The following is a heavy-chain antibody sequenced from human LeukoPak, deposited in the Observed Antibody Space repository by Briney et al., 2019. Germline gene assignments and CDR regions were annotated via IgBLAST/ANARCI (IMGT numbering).Heavy chain of an antibody. J-gene: IGHJ4*02. CDR3: TPYDY. Sequence: PGGSLRLSCAASGLTFSSYWMSWVRQAPGKGLEWVANIKQDGSEKYYVDSVKGRFTISRDNAKNSLYLQMNSLRAEDTAVYYCTPYDYWGQGTLVTVSS. CDR1: GLTFSSYW. CDR2: IKQDGSEK. V-gene: IGHV3-7*01.